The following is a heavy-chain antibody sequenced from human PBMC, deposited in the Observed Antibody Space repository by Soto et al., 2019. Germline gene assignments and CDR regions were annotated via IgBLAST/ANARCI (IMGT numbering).Heavy chain of an antibody. V-gene: IGHV3-33*01. Sequence: GGSLRLSCAASGFTFSSYGMHWVRQAPGKGLEWVAVIWYDGSNKYYADSVKGRFTISRDNSKNTLYLQMNSLRAEDTAVYYCARQNTAMVYYFDYWGQGTLVTVSS. CDR1: GFTFSSYG. CDR3: ARQNTAMVYYFDY. CDR2: IWYDGSNK. D-gene: IGHD5-18*01. J-gene: IGHJ4*02.